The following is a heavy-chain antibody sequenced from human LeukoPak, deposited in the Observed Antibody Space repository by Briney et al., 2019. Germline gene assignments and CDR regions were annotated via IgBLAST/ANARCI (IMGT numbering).Heavy chain of an antibody. CDR2: FDRSYDGT. Sequence: GGSLRLSCAASGFTFSNYAMSWVRQAPGKGLEWVSTFDRSYDGTYYADSVKGRLTLSRDDSKNTLYLQMNSLRAEDTAVYYCVKERRDADVYWGQGTLVTVSS. J-gene: IGHJ4*02. CDR3: VKERRDADVY. V-gene: IGHV3-23*01. CDR1: GFTFSNYA. D-gene: IGHD2-2*01.